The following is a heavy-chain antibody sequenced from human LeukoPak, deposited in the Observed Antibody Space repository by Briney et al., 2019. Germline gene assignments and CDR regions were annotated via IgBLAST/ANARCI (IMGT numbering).Heavy chain of an antibody. Sequence: SETLSLTCAVYGGSFSGYYWSWIRQPPGKGLEWIGEINHSGSTNYNPSLKSRVTISVDTSKNQFSLKLSSVTAADTAVYYCARGSGLGYFYGMDVWGQGTTVTVSS. D-gene: IGHD3-10*01. J-gene: IGHJ6*02. CDR1: GGSFSGYY. CDR2: INHSGST. CDR3: ARGSGLGYFYGMDV. V-gene: IGHV4-34*01.